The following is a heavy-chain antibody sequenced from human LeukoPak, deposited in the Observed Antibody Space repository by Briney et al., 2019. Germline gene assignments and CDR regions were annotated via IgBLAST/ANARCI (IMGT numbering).Heavy chain of an antibody. CDR1: GFTFSSYA. J-gene: IGHJ4*02. Sequence: GRSLRLSCAASGFTFSSYAMHWVRQAPGKGLEWVAVISYDGSNKYYADSVKGRFTISRDNSKSTLYLQMNSLRAEDTAVYYCAKVPYISSWYYFDYWGQGTLVTVSS. CDR2: ISYDGSNK. CDR3: AKVPYISSWYYFDY. D-gene: IGHD6-13*01. V-gene: IGHV3-30*04.